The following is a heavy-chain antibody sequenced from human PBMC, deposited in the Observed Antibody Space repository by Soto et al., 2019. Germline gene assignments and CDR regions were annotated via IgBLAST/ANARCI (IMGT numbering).Heavy chain of an antibody. CDR2: IIPIFGTA. D-gene: IGHD3-9*01. J-gene: IGHJ6*02. V-gene: IGHV1-69*13. Sequence: SVKVSCKASGGTFSSYAISWVRQAPGQGLEWMGGIIPIFGTANYAQKFQGRVTITADESTSTAYMELSSLRSEDTAVYYCARDRSYDILTGYQTLLDYYGMDVWGQGTTVTVSS. CDR1: GGTFSSYA. CDR3: ARDRSYDILTGYQTLLDYYGMDV.